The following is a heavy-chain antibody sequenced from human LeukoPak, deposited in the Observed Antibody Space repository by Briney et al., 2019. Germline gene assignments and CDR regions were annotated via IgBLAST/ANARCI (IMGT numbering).Heavy chain of an antibody. J-gene: IGHJ4*02. Sequence: HPGGSLRLSCAASGFTVSSNYMSWVRQAPGKGLEWVSVLYTGGNTYYADSVKGRFTISRDNSKNTLYLQMNSLRAEDTAVYYCARVGSGDIYGYGDYWGQGTLVTVSS. CDR3: ARVGSGDIYGYGDY. D-gene: IGHD5-18*01. CDR2: LYTGGNT. V-gene: IGHV3-66*01. CDR1: GFTVSSNY.